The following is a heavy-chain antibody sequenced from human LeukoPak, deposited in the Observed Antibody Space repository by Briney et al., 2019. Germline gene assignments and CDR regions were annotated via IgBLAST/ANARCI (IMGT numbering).Heavy chain of an antibody. V-gene: IGHV3-74*01. CDR1: GLTFSSYW. CDR2: INSDGSTT. CDR3: ARDRRLWNMDV. J-gene: IGHJ6*03. D-gene: IGHD4/OR15-4a*01. Sequence: GGSLRLSCAASGLTFSSYWMHWVRQAPGKGLVWVSRINSDGSTTTYADSVKGRFTISRDNAKNTLYLQMNSLRAEGTAVYYCARDRRLWNMDVWGTGTTVTISS.